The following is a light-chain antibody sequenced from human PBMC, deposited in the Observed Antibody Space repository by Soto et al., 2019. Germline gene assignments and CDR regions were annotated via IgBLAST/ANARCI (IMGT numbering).Light chain of an antibody. CDR2: KAS. Sequence: DVQMTQSPSTLSASVGDRVTITCRARQSISSWLAWYQQKPGKAPKLLIYKASSLESGVPSRFSGSGSGTEFTLTISSLQPDDFATYYCQQYHSYLTFGQGTKVEIK. CDR3: QQYHSYLT. CDR1: QSISSW. V-gene: IGKV1-5*03. J-gene: IGKJ1*01.